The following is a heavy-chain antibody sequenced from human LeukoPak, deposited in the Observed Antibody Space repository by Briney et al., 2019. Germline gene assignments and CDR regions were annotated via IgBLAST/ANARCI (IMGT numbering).Heavy chain of an antibody. V-gene: IGHV3-13*04. Sequence: PGGSLTLSCAASGFTFSSYDMHWVRQATGKGLEWVSAIGTAGDTYYPGSVKGRFTISGENAKNSLDLQMNSLRAGDTAVYYCARGQQHHDAFDIWGEGTMVTVSS. CDR1: GFTFSSYD. CDR3: ARGQQHHDAFDI. J-gene: IGHJ3*02. CDR2: IGTAGDT. D-gene: IGHD6-13*01.